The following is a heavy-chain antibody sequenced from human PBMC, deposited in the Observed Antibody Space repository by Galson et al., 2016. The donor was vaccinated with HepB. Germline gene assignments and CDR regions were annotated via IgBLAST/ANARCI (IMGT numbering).Heavy chain of an antibody. CDR3: ARDDRRMNWNPTSSDY. CDR1: GFNFDDYV. CDR2: INWNGGTR. D-gene: IGHD1-1*01. J-gene: IGHJ4*02. Sequence: SLRLSCAASGFNFDDYVMTWVRQVPGKGLEWVSSINWNGGTRGYLDSVRGRFTISRDNANNVLYPQMNSLRAEDTAFYYCARDDRRMNWNPTSSDYWGQGALVTVSP. V-gene: IGHV3-20*04.